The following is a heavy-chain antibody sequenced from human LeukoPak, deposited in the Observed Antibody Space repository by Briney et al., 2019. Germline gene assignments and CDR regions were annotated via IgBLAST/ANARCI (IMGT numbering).Heavy chain of an antibody. J-gene: IGHJ4*02. Sequence: SQTLSLTCTVSGGSISSGSYYWSWIRQPAGKGLEWIGRIYTSGGTNYNPSLKSRVTISVDTSKNQFSLKLSSVTAADTAVYYCARGEFTAMVIPEGGSFDYWGQGTLVTVSS. CDR2: IYTSGGT. CDR3: ARGEFTAMVIPEGGSFDY. CDR1: GGSISSGSYY. V-gene: IGHV4-61*02. D-gene: IGHD5-18*01.